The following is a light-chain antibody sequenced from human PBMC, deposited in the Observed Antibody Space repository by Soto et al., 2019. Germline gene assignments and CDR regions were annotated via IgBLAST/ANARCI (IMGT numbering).Light chain of an antibody. CDR2: DVS. Sequence: QPVLTQPASVSGSPGQSITISCTGTSSDVGGYNYVTWYQHHPGKAPKLMIYDVSNRPSGVSNRFSGSKSGNTASLTISGLQAEDEADYYCSSYTSSSTLGFGGGTQLTVL. V-gene: IGLV2-14*03. J-gene: IGLJ2*01. CDR1: SSDVGGYNY. CDR3: SSYTSSSTLG.